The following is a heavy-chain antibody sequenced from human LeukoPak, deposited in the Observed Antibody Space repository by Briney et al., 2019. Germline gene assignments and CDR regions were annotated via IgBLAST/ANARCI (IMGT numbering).Heavy chain of an antibody. CDR1: GYTFTGYY. Sequence: ASVKVSCKASGYTFTGYYMHWVRQAPGQGLEWMVWINPNSGGTNYAQKFQGRVTMTRDTSISTAYMELSRLRSDDTAVYYCARDAEVGATDFDYWGQGTLVTVSS. D-gene: IGHD1-26*01. CDR2: INPNSGGT. V-gene: IGHV1-2*02. CDR3: ARDAEVGATDFDY. J-gene: IGHJ4*02.